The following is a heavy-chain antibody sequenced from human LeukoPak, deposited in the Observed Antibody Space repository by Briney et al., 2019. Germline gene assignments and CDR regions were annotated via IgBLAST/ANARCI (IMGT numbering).Heavy chain of an antibody. CDR3: ARSPLSSSGWYRADY. J-gene: IGHJ4*02. D-gene: IGHD6-19*01. V-gene: IGHV4-4*07. CDR1: GGSINNYY. Sequence: PSETLSLTCTASGGSINNYYWSWIRQTAGKGLEWVGRIYTSGSTDYNPSLESRVSISVDTSKNQFSLNLSSVTAADTAIYYCARSPLSSSGWYRADYWGQGTLVTVSS. CDR2: IYTSGST.